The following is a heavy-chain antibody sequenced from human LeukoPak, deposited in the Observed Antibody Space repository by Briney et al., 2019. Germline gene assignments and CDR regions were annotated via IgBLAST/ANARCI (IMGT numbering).Heavy chain of an antibody. CDR2: ISGSGGST. D-gene: IGHD3-10*01. J-gene: IGHJ5*02. Sequence: PGGSLRLSCAASGFTFSSYAMSWVRQAPGKGLEWVSAISGSGGSTYYADSVKGRFTISRDNSKNTLYLQMNSLRAEDTAVYYCAKCPYYYGSGGNNWFDPWGQGTLVTVSS. V-gene: IGHV3-23*01. CDR3: AKCPYYYGSGGNNWFDP. CDR1: GFTFSSYA.